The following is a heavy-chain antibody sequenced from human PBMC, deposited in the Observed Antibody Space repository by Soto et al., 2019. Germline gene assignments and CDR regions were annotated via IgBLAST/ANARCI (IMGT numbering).Heavy chain of an antibody. V-gene: IGHV3-30-3*01. Sequence: QVQLVESGGGVVQPGRSLRLSCAASGFTFSSYAMHWVRQAPGKGLEGVAVISYDGSNKYYADSVKGRFTISRDNSKNTLYLQMNTVSAEDTAVYYCARDCDSSSSHYSHDMDVWGQGTTVTVSS. CDR3: ARDCDSSSSHYSHDMDV. CDR2: ISYDGSNK. CDR1: GFTFSSYA. D-gene: IGHD6-6*01. J-gene: IGHJ6*02.